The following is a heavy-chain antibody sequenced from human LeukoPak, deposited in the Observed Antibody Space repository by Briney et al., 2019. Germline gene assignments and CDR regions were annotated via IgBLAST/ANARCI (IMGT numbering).Heavy chain of an antibody. CDR3: ARFGALGYCSGGSCRRTDAFDI. J-gene: IGHJ3*02. CDR2: MYYSGST. V-gene: IGHV4-59*12. D-gene: IGHD2-15*01. CDR1: GFTFSSYA. Sequence: PGGSLRLSCAASGFTFSSYAMSWIRQPPGKGLEWIGYMYYSGSTNYNPSLKSRVTISVDMSKNQVSLKLSSVTAADTAVYYCARFGALGYCSGGSCRRTDAFDIWGQGTMVTVSS.